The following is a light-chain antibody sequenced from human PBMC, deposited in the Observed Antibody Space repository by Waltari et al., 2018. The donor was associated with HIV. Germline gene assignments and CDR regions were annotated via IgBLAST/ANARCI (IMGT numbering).Light chain of an antibody. CDR1: SGHSTYA. CDR3: QTWDTGPWV. CDR2: LNHDGSH. V-gene: IGLV4-69*01. J-gene: IGLJ3*02. Sequence: QLILTQSPSASASLGASVKLTCTLSSGHSTYAIAWLQHQPEKGPRGVLKLNHDGSHTRGDGFPDRFSGSSSGAELYLTISSLQSEDEADYYCQTWDTGPWVFGGGTKLTVL.